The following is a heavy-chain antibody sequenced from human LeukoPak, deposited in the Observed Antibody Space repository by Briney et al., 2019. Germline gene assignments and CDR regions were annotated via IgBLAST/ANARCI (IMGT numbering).Heavy chain of an antibody. J-gene: IGHJ4*02. D-gene: IGHD6-19*01. Sequence: GGSLRLSCAASGFTFSGYGIHWVRQAPGKGLEWVAFLSYDGSNKFCADSVKGRFTISRDNSENTLHLQMNSLKDEDTAVYYCARGLYKNGWYYFDYWGQGTLVTVSS. V-gene: IGHV3-33*01. CDR1: GFTFSGYG. CDR3: ARGLYKNGWYYFDY. CDR2: LSYDGSNK.